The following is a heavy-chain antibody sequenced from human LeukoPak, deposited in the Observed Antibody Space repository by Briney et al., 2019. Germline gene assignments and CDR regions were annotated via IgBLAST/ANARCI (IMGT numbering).Heavy chain of an antibody. J-gene: IGHJ4*02. V-gene: IGHV3-23*01. CDR2: ISGSGGGT. CDR1: GFTFSSYA. D-gene: IGHD3-10*01. Sequence: GGSLRLSCAASGFTFSSYAMTWIRQAPGKGLEWVSAISGSGGGTYYADSVRGRFTISRDNSKNTLYLQMNSLRAEDTAVYYCAKESSGVLLWFGELFVGPYFDYWGQGTLVTVSS. CDR3: AKESSGVLLWFGELFVGPYFDY.